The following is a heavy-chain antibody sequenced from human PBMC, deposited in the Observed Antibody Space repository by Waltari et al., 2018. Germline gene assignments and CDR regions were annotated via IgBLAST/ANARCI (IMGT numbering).Heavy chain of an antibody. CDR1: GGSFRGYS. D-gene: IGHD2-15*01. Sequence: QVQLQQWGAGLLQSSETLSLTCAVYGGSFRGYSWGWVRQPPGKGLEWIGEINHAGYTNHNPSLRSRVTMSADTSKSQFSLKLNSMTAADTAVYYCVRLEDCTGPGGHCYSGDPFALDVWGQGTTVTVSS. CDR3: VRLEDCTGPGGHCYSGDPFALDV. J-gene: IGHJ6*02. V-gene: IGHV4-34*02. CDR2: INHAGYT.